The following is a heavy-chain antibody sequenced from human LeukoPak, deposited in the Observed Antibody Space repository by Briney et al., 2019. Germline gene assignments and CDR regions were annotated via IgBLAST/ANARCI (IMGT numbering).Heavy chain of an antibody. D-gene: IGHD3-16*01. CDR1: GGSIASSY. J-gene: IGHJ4*02. V-gene: IGHV4-59*01. CDR2: MYYSGSS. CDR3: VRMGSGGY. Sequence: PSETLSLTCTVSGGSIASSYWSWIRQPPGKGLEWIAYMYYSGSSSYNPSLNSRVTISLDTSKNQFTLKLSSVTAADTAIYYCVRMGSGGYWGQGTLVTVSS.